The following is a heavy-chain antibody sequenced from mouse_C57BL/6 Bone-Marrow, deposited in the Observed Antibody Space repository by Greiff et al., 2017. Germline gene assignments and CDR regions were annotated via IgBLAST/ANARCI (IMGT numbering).Heavy chain of an antibody. CDR2: IYPRSGNT. CDR1: GYTFTSYG. D-gene: IGHD1-1*01. V-gene: IGHV1-81*01. CDR3: ARKVYYYCSSYLYFDY. Sequence: VKLQESGAELARPGASVKLSCKASGYTFTSYGISWVKQRTGQGLEWIGEIYPRSGNTYYNEKFKGKATLTAAKSSSTAYMELRSLTSEDSAFYFCARKVYYYCSSYLYFDYWGQGTTLTVSS. J-gene: IGHJ2*01.